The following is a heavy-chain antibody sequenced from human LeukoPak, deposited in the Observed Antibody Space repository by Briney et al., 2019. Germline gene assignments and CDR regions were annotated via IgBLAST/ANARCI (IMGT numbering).Heavy chain of an antibody. V-gene: IGHV3-15*01. CDR1: GFTFSNAW. CDR3: ARDRDRYRFGSGGILGGFDY. D-gene: IGHD3-10*01. CDR2: IKSKTDGGTT. J-gene: IGHJ4*02. Sequence: GGSLRLSCAASGFTFSNAWMSWVRQAPGKGLEWVGRIKSKTDGGTTDYAAPVKGRFTISRDDSKNTLYLQMNSLRAEDTAVYYCARDRDRYRFGSGGILGGFDYWGQGTLVTVSS.